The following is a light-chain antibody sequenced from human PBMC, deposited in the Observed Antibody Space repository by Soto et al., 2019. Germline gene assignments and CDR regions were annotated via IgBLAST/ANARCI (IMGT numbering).Light chain of an antibody. CDR1: QSVSSY. CDR3: QQRSNWPPFT. Sequence: EIVLTQSPATMSLSPGARATLSCRPSQSVSSYLAWYQQKPGQAHRLLLYDASTRATGIPARFSGSGSGTDFTLTISSLEPEDFAVYYCQQRSNWPPFTFGPGTKLEIK. CDR2: DAS. J-gene: IGKJ3*01. V-gene: IGKV3-11*01.